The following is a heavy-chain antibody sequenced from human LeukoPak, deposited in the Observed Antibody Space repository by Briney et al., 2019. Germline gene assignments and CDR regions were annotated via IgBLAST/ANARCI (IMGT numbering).Heavy chain of an antibody. CDR1: GFTFSTHD. V-gene: IGHV3-48*01. Sequence: GGSLRLSCAASGFTFSTHDLNWVRQAPGKGLEWVSYISDNSYTIYNADSVKGRFIISRDNAKNSLYLQMNSLRAEDTAVYYCALRWTGALDYWGQGTLVTVSS. D-gene: IGHD3/OR15-3a*01. CDR2: ISDNSYTI. CDR3: ALRWTGALDY. J-gene: IGHJ4*02.